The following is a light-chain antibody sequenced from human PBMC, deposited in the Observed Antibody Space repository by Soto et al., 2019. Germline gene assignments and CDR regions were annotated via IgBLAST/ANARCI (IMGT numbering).Light chain of an antibody. CDR1: QIVSNNY. CDR2: GAS. CDR3: QQYGSSPGT. Sequence: KVLKKSPGTLSLSQGERATLSCRASQIVSNNYLAWYHQKPGQAPRLLIYGASNRATGIPARFSGSGSGTEFSLTICRLEPEDVAVYYCQQYGSSPGTFGQGTRREIK. J-gene: IGKJ5*01. V-gene: IGKV3-20*01.